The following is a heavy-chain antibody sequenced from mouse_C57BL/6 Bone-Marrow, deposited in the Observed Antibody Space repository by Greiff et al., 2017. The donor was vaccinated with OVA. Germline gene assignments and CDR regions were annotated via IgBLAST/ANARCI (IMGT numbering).Heavy chain of an antibody. CDR1: GFTFSDYY. D-gene: IGHD4-1*01. J-gene: IGHJ2*01. CDR2: INYDGSGT. Sequence: DVKLVESEGGLVQPGSSMKLSCTASGFTFSDYYMAWVRQVPEKGLEWVANINYDGSGTYYMDSLKSRFIISRDNAKNILYLQMSSLKSEDTATYYCARELGRRGFDYWGQGTTLTVSS. CDR3: ARELGRRGFDY. V-gene: IGHV5-16*01.